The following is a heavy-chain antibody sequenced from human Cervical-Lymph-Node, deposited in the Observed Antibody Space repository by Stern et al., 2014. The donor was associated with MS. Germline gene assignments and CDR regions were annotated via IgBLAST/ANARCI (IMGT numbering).Heavy chain of an antibody. CDR1: GYIFNSYW. CDR3: ARKWAAAKYWSFDF. Sequence: MQLVQSGAEVKKAGESLTISCQGFGYIFNSYWIAWVRQMPGKGLEWMGIIYPGDSETTYSPSFQGQIIMSVDRSIRTAYLQWNRLKTSDSGVYYCARKWAAAKYWSFDFWGGGTLVTVSP. D-gene: IGHD2-8*01. V-gene: IGHV5-51*03. CDR2: IYPGDSET. J-gene: IGHJ2*01.